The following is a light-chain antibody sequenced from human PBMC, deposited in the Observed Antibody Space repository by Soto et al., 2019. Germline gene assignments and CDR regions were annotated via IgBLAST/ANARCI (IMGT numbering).Light chain of an antibody. CDR3: QQRSDSWT. CDR1: QSVSSH. CDR2: GAS. J-gene: IGKJ1*01. V-gene: IGKV3-11*01. Sequence: EIVLAQSPATLSLSRGERATLSCRASQSVSSHLAWCQQKPSQAPRILIYGASNRATGIPARFSGSGSGTDFPLTTSRLEHADSAVYYCQQRSDSWTFGQGTTVDIK.